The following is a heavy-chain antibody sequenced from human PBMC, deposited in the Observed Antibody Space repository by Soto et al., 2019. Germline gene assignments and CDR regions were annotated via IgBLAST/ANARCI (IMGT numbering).Heavy chain of an antibody. J-gene: IGHJ4*02. CDR2: IYYSGST. Sequence: SETLSLTCTVSGGSISSGGYYRSWIRQHPGKGLEWIGYIYYSGSTYYNPSLKSRVTISVDTSKNQFSLKLSSVTAADTAVYYCARDNGCSGGSCGLGYWGQGTLVTVS. CDR3: ARDNGCSGGSCGLGY. V-gene: IGHV4-31*03. D-gene: IGHD2-15*01. CDR1: GGSISSGGYY.